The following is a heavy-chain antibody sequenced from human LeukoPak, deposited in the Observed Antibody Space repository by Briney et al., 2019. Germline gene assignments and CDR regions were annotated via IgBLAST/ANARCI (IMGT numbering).Heavy chain of an antibody. CDR2: IYYSKNT. CDR3: VSPRGFSYGYFDY. J-gene: IGHJ4*02. D-gene: IGHD5-18*01. V-gene: IGHV4-39*01. Sequence: PSETLSPTCTVSGGSISSSSAYWGWIRQPPGKGLEWIGSIYYSKNTYYNPSLKSRATISADTSKNQFSLTLGSVSATDTAVYYCVSPRGFSYGYFDYWGQGTLVTVSS. CDR1: GGSISSSSAY.